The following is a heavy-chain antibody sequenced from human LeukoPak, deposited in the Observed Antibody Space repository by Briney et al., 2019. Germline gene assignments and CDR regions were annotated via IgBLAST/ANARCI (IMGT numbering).Heavy chain of an antibody. Sequence: NPSETLSLTCAVYGGSFSGYYWSWIRQPPGKGLEWIGEINHSGSTNYNASLKSRVTISVDTSKNQFSLKLSSVTAADTAVYYCARGIGLYSGYDFLRYWGQGTLVTVSS. CDR3: ARGIGLYSGYDFLRY. J-gene: IGHJ4*02. CDR1: GGSFSGYY. D-gene: IGHD5-12*01. V-gene: IGHV4-34*01. CDR2: INHSGST.